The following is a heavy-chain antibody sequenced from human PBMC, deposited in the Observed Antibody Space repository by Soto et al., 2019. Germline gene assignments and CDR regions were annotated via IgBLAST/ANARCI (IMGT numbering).Heavy chain of an antibody. V-gene: IGHV4-31*03. J-gene: IGHJ1*01. D-gene: IGHD1-26*01. CDR2: IYYSGTT. CDR1: GDSIMRDNHY. Sequence: SETLSLSCTVSGDSIMRDNHYWNWIRRHPGKGLEWIGYIYYSGTTAYNPSLKTRVTISPDTSKNQFSLNLSSVTAADTAVYYCARGLHSGKFNAFASWGRGTQVTVS. CDR3: ARGLHSGKFNAFAS.